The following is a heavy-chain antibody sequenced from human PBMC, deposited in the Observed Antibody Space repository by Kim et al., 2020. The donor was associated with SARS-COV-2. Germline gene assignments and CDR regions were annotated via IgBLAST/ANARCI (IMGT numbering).Heavy chain of an antibody. CDR1: DYPFTSYG. V-gene: IGHV1-18*04. CDR2: INPYNGNT. J-gene: IGHJ4*02. Sequence: ASVKVSCRASDYPFTSYGITWVRQAPGQGLEWMGWINPYNGNTRSAKKVQGRFTMTTDISTRVAYMELRSLRSDDTAMYYCAKVRLEWFGEMCFDDWGQGTLVTVSS. D-gene: IGHD3-10*01. CDR3: AKVRLEWFGEMCFDD.